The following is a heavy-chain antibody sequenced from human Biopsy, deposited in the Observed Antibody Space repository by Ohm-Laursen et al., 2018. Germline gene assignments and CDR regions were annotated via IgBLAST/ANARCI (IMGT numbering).Heavy chain of an antibody. J-gene: IGHJ3*02. D-gene: IGHD6-13*01. CDR3: VGDRGMQQVVRVRVDAFDM. V-gene: IGHV1-2*02. CDR2: IGPNSGAT. Sequence: GASVKVSCKASGYTFTAHFIHWVRQSPGQGLEWMGWIGPNSGATNYAQKFQGRVTMTGDTSISTAYMDLSRLTSDDTGVYYCVGDRGMQQVVRVRVDAFDMWGQGTVVTVSS. CDR1: GYTFTAHF.